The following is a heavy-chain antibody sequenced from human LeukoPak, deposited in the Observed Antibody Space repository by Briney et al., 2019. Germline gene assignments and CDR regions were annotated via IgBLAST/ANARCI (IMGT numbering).Heavy chain of an antibody. Sequence: SVKVSCKASGGTFSSYAISWVRQAPGQGLEWMGGITPIFGTANYAQKFQGRVTITADESTSTAYMELSSLRSEDTAVYYCAREPPVYCSSTSCYNDPFDPWGQGTLVTVSS. V-gene: IGHV1-69*13. J-gene: IGHJ5*02. CDR2: ITPIFGTA. CDR1: GGTFSSYA. CDR3: AREPPVYCSSTSCYNDPFDP. D-gene: IGHD2-2*02.